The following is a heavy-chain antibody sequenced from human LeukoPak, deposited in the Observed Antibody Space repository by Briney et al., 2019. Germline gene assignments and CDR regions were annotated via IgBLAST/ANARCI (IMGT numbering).Heavy chain of an antibody. Sequence: PGGSLRLSCAASGFTFSIYAMSWVRQAPGKGLELVSVINSNGGTTFYANSVKGRFTISRDNSKNTVSLQMDRLRADDTAVYFCVRDRGSGSYYMDRWGQGALVTVSS. CDR2: INSNGGTT. CDR1: GFTFSIYA. D-gene: IGHD3-10*01. V-gene: IGHV3-23*01. J-gene: IGHJ4*02. CDR3: VRDRGSGSYYMDR.